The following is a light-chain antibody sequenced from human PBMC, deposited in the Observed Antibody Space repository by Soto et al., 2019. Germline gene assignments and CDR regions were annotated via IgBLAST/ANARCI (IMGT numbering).Light chain of an antibody. CDR3: QQYGSTPLT. V-gene: IGKV3-20*01. J-gene: IGKJ4*01. CDR2: GAS. CDR1: QSVITY. Sequence: ESVLTQSPGTLSLSPGERATLSCRASQSVITYLAWYQQKPGQAPRLLIYGASSRATGIPDRFSGSGSGTDFTLTISTLGPEDVAVYYCQQYGSTPLTFGGGTKVEIK.